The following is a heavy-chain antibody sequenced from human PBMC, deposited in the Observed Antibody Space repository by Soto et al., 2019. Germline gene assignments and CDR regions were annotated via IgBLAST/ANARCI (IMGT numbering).Heavy chain of an antibody. CDR3: ARAQSRGYYYGSGSYYKGTLGGMDV. Sequence: SETLSLTCTVSGGSISSYYWSWIRQPPGKGLEWIGYIYYSGSTNYNPSLKSRVTISVDTSKNQFSLKLSSVTAADTAVYYCARAQSRGYYYGSGSYYKGTLGGMDVWGQGTPVTVYS. D-gene: IGHD3-10*01. J-gene: IGHJ6*02. CDR1: GGSISSYY. CDR2: IYYSGST. V-gene: IGHV4-59*01.